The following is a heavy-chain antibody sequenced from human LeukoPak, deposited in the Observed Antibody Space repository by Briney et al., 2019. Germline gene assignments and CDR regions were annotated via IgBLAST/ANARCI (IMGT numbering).Heavy chain of an antibody. CDR1: GFTFSSYG. J-gene: IGHJ4*02. CDR2: IWYGGSNK. V-gene: IGHV3-33*08. Sequence: GGSLRLSCAASGFTFSSYGMHWVRQAPGKGLEWVAVIWYGGSNKYYADPVKGRFTISRDNSRNTLYLQMNSLRAEGTAVYYCARGGMPRGGQGTLVTVSS. D-gene: IGHD1-1*01. CDR3: ARGGMPR.